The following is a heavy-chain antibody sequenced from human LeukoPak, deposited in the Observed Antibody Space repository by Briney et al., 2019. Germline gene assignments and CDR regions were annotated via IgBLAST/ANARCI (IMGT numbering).Heavy chain of an antibody. CDR1: GFTFSTCW. J-gene: IGHJ5*02. CDR2: IKEDGSEE. V-gene: IGHV3-7*05. D-gene: IGHD2/OR15-2a*01. CDR3: ATDPGPFHLRA. Sequence: GGSLRLSCTASGFTFSTCWMSWVRQTPEKGLEWVANIKEDGSEEVYVDSVKGRFTISRDNAKSSLYLQMNSLRTEDTAMYYCATDPGPFHLRAWGQGTLVTVSS.